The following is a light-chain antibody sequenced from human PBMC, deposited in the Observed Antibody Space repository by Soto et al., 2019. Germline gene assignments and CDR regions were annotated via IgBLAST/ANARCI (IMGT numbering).Light chain of an antibody. J-gene: IGKJ4*01. Sequence: EIYITHSPSSRSASVVDAVTITFRASQGISHWLAWYQQKPGKAPKFLIYDASSLESGVPSRFSGSGSGTEFTLTISSLQPEDFATYYCLKHYNYPLTFGGGTKVDIK. CDR3: LKHYNYPLT. V-gene: IGKV1-5*01. CDR1: QGISHW. CDR2: DAS.